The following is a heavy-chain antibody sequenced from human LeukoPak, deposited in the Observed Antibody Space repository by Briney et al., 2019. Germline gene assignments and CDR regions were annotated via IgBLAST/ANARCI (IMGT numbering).Heavy chain of an antibody. CDR3: ASPNHANYDFWSGNDPFDY. V-gene: IGHV3-30-3*01. CDR1: GFTFSSYA. D-gene: IGHD3-3*01. Sequence: GGSLRLSCAASGFTFSSYAMHWVRQAPGKGLEWVAVISYDGSNKYYADSVKGRFTISRDNSKNTLYLQMNSLRAEDTAVYYCASPNHANYDFWSGNDPFDYWGQGTLVTVSS. CDR2: ISYDGSNK. J-gene: IGHJ4*02.